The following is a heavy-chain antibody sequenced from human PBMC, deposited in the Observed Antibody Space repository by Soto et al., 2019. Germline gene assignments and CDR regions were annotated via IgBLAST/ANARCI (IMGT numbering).Heavy chain of an antibody. D-gene: IGHD1-26*01. J-gene: IGHJ4*02. CDR3: ARESSGSYYY. CDR2: IYYSGST. Sequence: PSETLSLTCTVSGGSISSYYWSWIRQPPGKGLEWIGYIYYSGSTNYNPSLKSRVTISVDTSKNQFSLKLSSVTAADTAVYYCARESSGSYYYWGQGTLVTVSS. CDR1: GGSISSYY. V-gene: IGHV4-59*01.